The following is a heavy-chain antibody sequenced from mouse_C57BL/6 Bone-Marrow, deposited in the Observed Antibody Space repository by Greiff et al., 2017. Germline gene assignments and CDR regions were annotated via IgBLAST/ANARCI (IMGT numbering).Heavy chain of an antibody. V-gene: IGHV1-42*01. CDR3: ARDDGY. Sequence: VQLKQSGPELVKPGASVKISCKASGYSFTGYYMNWVKQSPEKSLEWIGEINPSTGGTTYNQKFKAKATLTVDKSSSTAYMQLKSLTSEDSAVYYCARDDGYWGQGTLVTVSA. J-gene: IGHJ3*02. CDR1: GYSFTGYY. CDR2: INPSTGGT.